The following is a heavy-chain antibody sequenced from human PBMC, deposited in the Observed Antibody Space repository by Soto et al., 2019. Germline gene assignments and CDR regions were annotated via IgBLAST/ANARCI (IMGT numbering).Heavy chain of an antibody. V-gene: IGHV3-33*01. CDR1: GFTFSSYG. CDR3: AGSYGDYYYSYGIDF. CDR2: IWYDGSNK. D-gene: IGHD4-17*01. J-gene: IGHJ6*02. Sequence: GGSLRLSCAASGFTFSSYGMHWVRQAPGKGLEWVAVIWYDGSNKYYADSVKGRFTISRDNSKNTLYLQMNSLRAEDTAVYYCAGSYGDYYYSYGIDFWGQGTTVTVSS.